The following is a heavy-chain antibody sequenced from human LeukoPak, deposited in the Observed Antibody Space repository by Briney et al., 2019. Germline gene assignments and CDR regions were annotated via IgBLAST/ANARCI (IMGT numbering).Heavy chain of an antibody. D-gene: IGHD2-21*01. CDR3: ARLGHCGETNCYSDFYYMDV. V-gene: IGHV1-69*01. Sequence: ASVKVSCKASGGTFSNYAVSWVRQAPGQGLEWMGGIIPVFEKANYARKFQDRVTITADESTATAYMELSSLTSEDTAIYFCARLGHCGETNCYSDFYYMDVWGKGTTVIVSS. CDR2: IIPVFEKA. J-gene: IGHJ6*03. CDR1: GGTFSNYA.